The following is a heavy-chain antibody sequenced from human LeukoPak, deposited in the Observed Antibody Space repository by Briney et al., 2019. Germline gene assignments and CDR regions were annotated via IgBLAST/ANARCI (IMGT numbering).Heavy chain of an antibody. D-gene: IGHD2/OR15-2a*01. CDR1: GFTFSSYG. V-gene: IGHV3-30*02. CDR2: IRYDGSNE. J-gene: IGHJ4*02. Sequence: GGSLRLSCAASGFTFSSYGMHWVRQAPGKGLEWVAFIRYDGSNEYYRDSVKGRFTISRDNSKNKLYLQMNSLRPEDTASYYCVNQGGGKYLNPFEYWGRGTLVTVSS. CDR3: VNQGGGKYLNPFEY.